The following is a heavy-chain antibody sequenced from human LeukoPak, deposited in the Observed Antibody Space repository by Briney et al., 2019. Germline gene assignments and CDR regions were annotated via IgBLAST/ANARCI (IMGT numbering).Heavy chain of an antibody. CDR2: ISAYNGNT. CDR3: ARRYVDTAMVTDRSSYYYYGMDV. CDR1: GYTFTSYG. J-gene: IGHJ6*02. D-gene: IGHD5-18*01. Sequence: EASVKVSCKASGYTFTSYGISWVRQAPGQGLEWMGWISAYNGNTNYAQKLQGRVTMTTDTSTSTAYMELRSLRSDDTAVYYCARRYVDTAMVTDRSSYYYYGMDVWGQGTTVTVSS. V-gene: IGHV1-18*01.